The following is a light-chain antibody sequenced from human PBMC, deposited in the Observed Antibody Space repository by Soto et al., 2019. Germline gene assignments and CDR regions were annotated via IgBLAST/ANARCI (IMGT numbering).Light chain of an antibody. CDR1: QDIMKY. Sequence: DIQMTQSPSTLSASVGDRITITCQASQDIMKYLNWYQQKPGKAPKLLIYDVSNLQTGVPSRFSGSGSGTEFILTISSLQPEVVATYYCQRYDYLPLSFGGGTKVDLK. CDR2: DVS. CDR3: QRYDYLPLS. V-gene: IGKV1-33*01. J-gene: IGKJ4*01.